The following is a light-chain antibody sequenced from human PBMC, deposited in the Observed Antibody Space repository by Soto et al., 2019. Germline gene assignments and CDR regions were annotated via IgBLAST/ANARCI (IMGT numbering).Light chain of an antibody. V-gene: IGKV3-11*01. CDR2: DAS. J-gene: IGKJ4*01. Sequence: EIVLTQFPATLSLSPGERATLSCRASQNIRKYLAWYQQKPGQAPRLLMYDASIRATGIPARFSGSGFETDFTLTISSLEPEDFAVYYCQQRDNWRGTFGGGTKVVIK. CDR1: QNIRKY. CDR3: QQRDNWRGT.